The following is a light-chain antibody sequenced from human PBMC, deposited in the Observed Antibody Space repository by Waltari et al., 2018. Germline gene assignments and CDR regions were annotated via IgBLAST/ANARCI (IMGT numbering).Light chain of an antibody. V-gene: IGKV3-15*01. CDR3: QQYNNLPLSWT. CDR1: QRVSSN. J-gene: IGKJ1*01. CDR2: GAS. Sequence: IVLTHFPATLSVSPGVRATLSCRASQRVSSNLAWYPQNPGQAPRLLTYGASTSATGIPSRVSGGGSGKEFALTISSLLAEDFAVYYCQQYNNLPLSWTFGQGTKVEIK.